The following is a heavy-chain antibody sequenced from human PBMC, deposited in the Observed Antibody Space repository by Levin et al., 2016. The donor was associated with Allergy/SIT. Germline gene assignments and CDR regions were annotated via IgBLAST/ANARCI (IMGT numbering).Heavy chain of an antibody. CDR2: IKQDGSEK. J-gene: IGHJ6*03. D-gene: IGHD4-17*01. CDR3: ARALRNYYYYYMDV. Sequence: LSLTCAASGFTFSSYWMSWVRQAPGKGLEWVANIKQDGSEKYYVDSVKGRFTISRDNAKNSLYLQMNSLRAEDTAVYYCARALRNYYYYYMDVWGKGTTVTVSS. CDR1: GFTFSSYW. V-gene: IGHV3-7*01.